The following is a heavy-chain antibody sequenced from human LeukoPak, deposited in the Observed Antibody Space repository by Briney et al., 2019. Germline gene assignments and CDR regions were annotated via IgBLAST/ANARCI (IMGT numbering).Heavy chain of an antibody. J-gene: IGHJ4*02. V-gene: IGHV3-23*01. CDR3: AKVRRGIAATLDYFDY. CDR2: ISGSGGST. CDR1: GFTFSSYA. Sequence: PGGSLRLSCAASGFTFSSYAMSWVRQAPGKGLEWVSAISGSGGSTYYADSVRGRFTISRDNSKNTLYLQMNSLRAEDTAVYYCAKVRRGIAATLDYFDYWGQGTLVTVS. D-gene: IGHD6-13*01.